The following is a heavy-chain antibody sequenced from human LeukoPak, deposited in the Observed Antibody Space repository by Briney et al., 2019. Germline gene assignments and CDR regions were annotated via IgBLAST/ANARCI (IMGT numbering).Heavy chain of an antibody. J-gene: IGHJ4*02. CDR1: GFTFSSYA. Sequence: PGGSLRLSCAASGFTFSSYAMHWVRQAPGKGLEWVAVISYAGNNKYYADSVKGRFTVFRDNAKNSLFLQMSSLRAEDTAVYYCARCSGWAFKNWGQGNLVTVSS. D-gene: IGHD6-19*01. CDR3: ARCSGWAFKN. CDR2: ISYAGNNK. V-gene: IGHV3-30*04.